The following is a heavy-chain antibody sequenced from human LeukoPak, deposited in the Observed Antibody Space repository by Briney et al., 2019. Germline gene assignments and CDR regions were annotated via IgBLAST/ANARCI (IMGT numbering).Heavy chain of an antibody. Sequence: GASVKVSCKASGYTFTNYGISWVRQAPGQGLEWMGRINPNSGGTNYAQKFQGRVTMTRDTSISTAYMELSRLRSDDTAVYYCARAKPIVTTPYYFDYWGQGTLVTVSS. CDR1: GYTFTNYG. D-gene: IGHD5-12*01. CDR2: INPNSGGT. CDR3: ARAKPIVTTPYYFDY. V-gene: IGHV1-2*06. J-gene: IGHJ4*02.